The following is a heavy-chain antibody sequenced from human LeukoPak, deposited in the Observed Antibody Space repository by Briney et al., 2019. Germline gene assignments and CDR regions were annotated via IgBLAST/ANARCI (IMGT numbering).Heavy chain of an antibody. CDR2: ISYDGTKK. CDR3: SRVQQEQAYDY. J-gene: IGHJ4*02. Sequence: GRSLRLSCAASGFIFRAYPMYWVRHSPGKGLAWVAVISYDGTKKDYADSVNGRFTISRDNSDNTIYLQINELSARDTALDDFSRVQQEQAYDYWGQGTLVTVSA. V-gene: IGHV3-30*04. CDR1: GFIFRAYP. D-gene: IGHD6-13*01.